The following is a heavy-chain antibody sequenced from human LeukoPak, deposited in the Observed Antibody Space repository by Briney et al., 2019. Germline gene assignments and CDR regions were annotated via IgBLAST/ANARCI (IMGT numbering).Heavy chain of an antibody. J-gene: IGHJ4*02. D-gene: IGHD6-13*01. CDR2: IYSGGST. V-gene: IGHV3-53*01. CDR3: ARAHSIAAAGSTY. Sequence: GGSLRLSCAASGFTVSSNYMSWVRQAPGKGLEWVSVIYSGGSTYYADSVKGRFTISRDNSKNTLYLQMNSLRAEDTAVYYCARAHSIAAAGSTYWGQGTLVTVSS. CDR1: GFTVSSNY.